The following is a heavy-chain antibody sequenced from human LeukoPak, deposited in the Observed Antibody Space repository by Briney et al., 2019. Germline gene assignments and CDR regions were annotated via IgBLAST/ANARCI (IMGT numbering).Heavy chain of an antibody. V-gene: IGHV1-8*01. Sequence: GASVKVSCKAFGYTFTSYDINWVRQATGQGLEWMGWMNPNSGNTGYAQKFQGRVTMTRNTSISTAYMELSSLRSEDTAVYYCARAPNYYDSGGELFGYWGQGTLVTVSS. J-gene: IGHJ4*02. CDR1: GYTFTSYD. D-gene: IGHD3-22*01. CDR3: ARAPNYYDSGGELFGY. CDR2: MNPNSGNT.